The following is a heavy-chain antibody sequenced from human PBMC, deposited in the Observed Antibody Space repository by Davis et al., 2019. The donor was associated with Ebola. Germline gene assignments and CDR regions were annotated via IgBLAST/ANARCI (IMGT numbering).Heavy chain of an antibody. V-gene: IGHV3-23*01. Sequence: GESLKISCAASGFTFSSYAMSWVRQAPGKGLEWVSAISGSGGSTYYADSVKGRFTISRDNSKNTLYLQMNSLRAEDTAVYYCARGEVPSMWEPYYYYYGMDVWGQGTTVTVSS. CDR3: ARGEVPSMWEPYYYYYGMDV. J-gene: IGHJ6*02. CDR2: ISGSGGST. CDR1: GFTFSSYA. D-gene: IGHD1-26*01.